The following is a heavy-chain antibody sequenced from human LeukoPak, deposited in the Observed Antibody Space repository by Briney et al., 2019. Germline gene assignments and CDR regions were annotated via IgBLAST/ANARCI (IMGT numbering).Heavy chain of an antibody. CDR1: GFPFIEYS. CDR2: IGIDSGNT. D-gene: IGHD1-1*01. CDR3: ARDHNYAFDN. V-gene: IGHV3-48*01. J-gene: IGHJ4*02. Sequence: GGSLRLSCTASGFPFIEYSMNWVRQAPGKGLEWISYIGIDSGNTKYADSVRGRFTISTDKAKNSLYLQMNSLRVEDTAAYYCARDHNYAFDNWGQGTLVSVAS.